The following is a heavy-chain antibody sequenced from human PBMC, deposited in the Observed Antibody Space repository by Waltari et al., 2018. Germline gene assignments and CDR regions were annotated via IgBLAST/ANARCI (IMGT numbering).Heavy chain of an antibody. CDR1: GGSISSGGYY. D-gene: IGHD2-2*01. CDR3: ARYCSSTSCYAGPYYYYMDV. Sequence: QVQLQESGPGLVKPSQTLSLTCTVSGGSISSGGYYWSWIRQPPGQGLEWIGYIYYSGSTYYNPSLKSRVTISVDTSKNQFSLKLSSVTAADTAVYYCARYCSSTSCYAGPYYYYMDVWGKGTTVTVSS. J-gene: IGHJ6*03. CDR2: IYYSGST. V-gene: IGHV4-31*03.